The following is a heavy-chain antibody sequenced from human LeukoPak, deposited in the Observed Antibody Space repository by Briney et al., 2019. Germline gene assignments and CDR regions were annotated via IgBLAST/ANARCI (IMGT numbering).Heavy chain of an antibody. Sequence: SETLSLTCAVSGYSISNDYYWGWVRQPPGKGLEWIGNIYHSRSPYKNSSLKSRLTMSLDTSKNQFSLKLISATAADTAMYYCARLSGAPVRHPIYHFDYWGQGTLVTVSS. D-gene: IGHD2-2*02. J-gene: IGHJ4*02. CDR2: IYHSRSP. CDR1: GYSISNDYY. CDR3: ARLSGAPVRHPIYHFDY. V-gene: IGHV4-38-2*01.